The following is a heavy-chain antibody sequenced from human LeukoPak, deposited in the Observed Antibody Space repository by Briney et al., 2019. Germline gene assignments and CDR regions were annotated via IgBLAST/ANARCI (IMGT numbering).Heavy chain of an antibody. J-gene: IGHJ5*02. CDR2: IYHSGST. CDR3: ARHRVGSGDTYYDFWSGYSGFDP. V-gene: IGHV4-38-2*01. D-gene: IGHD3-3*01. CDR1: GYSISSGYY. Sequence: SETLSLTCAVSGYSISSGYYWGWIRQPPGMGLEWIGSIYHSGSTYYNPSLKSRVAISVDTSKNQFSLKLSSVTAADTAVYYCARHRVGSGDTYYDFWSGYSGFDPWGQGTLVTVSS.